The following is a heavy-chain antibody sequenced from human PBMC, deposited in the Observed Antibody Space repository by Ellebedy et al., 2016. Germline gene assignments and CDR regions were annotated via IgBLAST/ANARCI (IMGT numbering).Heavy chain of an antibody. Sequence: ASVKVSXKASRYTFTSYYMHWVRQAPGQGLEWMGIINPSGGSTSYAQKFQGRVTMTRDTSTSTVYMELSSLRSEDTAVYYSARDHYKGCDYWGQGTLVTVSS. V-gene: IGHV1-46*01. CDR1: RYTFTSYY. CDR2: INPSGGST. J-gene: IGHJ4*02. CDR3: ARDHYKGCDY. D-gene: IGHD4-11*01.